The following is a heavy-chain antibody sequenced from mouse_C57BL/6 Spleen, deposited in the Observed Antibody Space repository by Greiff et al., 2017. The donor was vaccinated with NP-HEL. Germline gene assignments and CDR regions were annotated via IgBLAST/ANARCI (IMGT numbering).Heavy chain of an antibody. D-gene: IGHD2-4*01. J-gene: IGHJ4*01. V-gene: IGHV1-59*01. CDR1: GYTFTSYW. Sequence: QVQLQQPGAELVRPGTSVKLSCKASGYTFTSYWMHWVKQRPGQGLEWIGVIDPADSYTNYNQKFKGKATLTVDTSSSTAYMQLSSLTSEDAAVYYCVQGGRDYRDAMDYWGQGTSVTVSS. CDR2: IDPADSYT. CDR3: VQGGRDYRDAMDY.